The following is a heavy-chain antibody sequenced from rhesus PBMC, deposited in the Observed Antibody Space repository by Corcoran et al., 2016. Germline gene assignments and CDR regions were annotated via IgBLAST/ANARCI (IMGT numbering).Heavy chain of an antibody. V-gene: IGHV4-81*01. CDR1: GGSITGYY. CDR3: ARRESYSSWSGSIDY. D-gene: IGHD6-13*01. J-gene: IGHJ4*01. CDR2: IDGNIAGN. Sequence: QLQLQESGPGLVKPSETLSLTCAVSGGSITGYYWSWIRQPPGKGLEWIGNIDGNIAGNNDNPSLKSRVTISKDTSKNQLSLKVNSVTAADTAVYYCARRESYSSWSGSIDYWGQGVLVTGSS.